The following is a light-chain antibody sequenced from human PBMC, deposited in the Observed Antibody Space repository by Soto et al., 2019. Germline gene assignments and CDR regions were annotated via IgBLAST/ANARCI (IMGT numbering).Light chain of an antibody. V-gene: IGLV3-9*01. CDR2: RDR. CDR3: QVWDSSTVV. Sequence: SYELTQPLAVSVALGQTASVTCGGNNIGNKNVHWYQQKPGQAPVLVISRDRNRPSGIPERFSGSNSGNTATLTISRAQAGDEADYYCQVWDSSTVVIGGGTKVTVL. J-gene: IGLJ2*01. CDR1: NIGNKN.